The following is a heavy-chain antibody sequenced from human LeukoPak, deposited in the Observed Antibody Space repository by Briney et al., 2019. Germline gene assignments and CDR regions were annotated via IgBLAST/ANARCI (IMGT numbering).Heavy chain of an antibody. CDR3: ARAKDTAMVIFPRWFDP. V-gene: IGHV1-18*01. CDR1: GYTFTSYG. J-gene: IGHJ5*02. D-gene: IGHD5-18*01. CDR2: ISAYNGNT. Sequence: GASVKVSCKASGYTFTSYGISCVRQGPGQGLEWMGWISAYNGNTNYAQKLQGRVTMTTDTSTSTAYMELRSLRSDDTAVYYCARAKDTAMVIFPRWFDPWGQGTLVTVSS.